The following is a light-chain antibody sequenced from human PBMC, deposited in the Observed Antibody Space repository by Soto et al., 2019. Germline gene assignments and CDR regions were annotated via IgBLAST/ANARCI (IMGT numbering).Light chain of an antibody. CDR2: DAS. Sequence: GDRVTITCRANQSISNWLAWYQQRPGKAPNVLIYDASSLQSGVPSRFSGSGYGREFTLSISNLQPDDLATYYCQQYNSSPLTFGGGTKVEIE. V-gene: IGKV1-5*01. J-gene: IGKJ4*01. CDR3: QQYNSSPLT. CDR1: QSISNW.